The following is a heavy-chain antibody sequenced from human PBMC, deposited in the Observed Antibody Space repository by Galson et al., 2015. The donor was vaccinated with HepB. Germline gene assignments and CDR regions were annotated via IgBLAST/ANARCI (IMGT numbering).Heavy chain of an antibody. CDR3: ADWGGYSSSSDYGGSYYYGMDV. Sequence: SVKVSCKASGGTFSSYPISWVRQAPGQGLEWMGGIIPIFGTANYAQKFQGRVTITADESTSTAYMELSSLRSEDTAVYYCADWGGYSSSSDYGGSYYYGMDVWGQGTTVTVSS. V-gene: IGHV1-69*13. CDR2: IIPIFGTA. CDR1: GGTFSSYP. D-gene: IGHD6-6*01. J-gene: IGHJ6*02.